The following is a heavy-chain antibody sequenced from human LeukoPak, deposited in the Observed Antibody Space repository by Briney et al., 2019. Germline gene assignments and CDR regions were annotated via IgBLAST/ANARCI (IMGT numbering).Heavy chain of an antibody. CDR1: GGSISSGGYS. CDR3: ARERGSSWSLDYYFDY. V-gene: IGHV4-31*03. D-gene: IGHD6-13*01. CDR2: IYYSGST. Sequence: SETLSLTCTVSGGSISSGGYSWSRIRQHPGKGLEWIGYIYYSGSTYYNPSLKSRVTISVDTSKNQFSLKLSSVTAADTAVYYCARERGSSWSLDYYFDYWGQGTLVTVSS. J-gene: IGHJ4*02.